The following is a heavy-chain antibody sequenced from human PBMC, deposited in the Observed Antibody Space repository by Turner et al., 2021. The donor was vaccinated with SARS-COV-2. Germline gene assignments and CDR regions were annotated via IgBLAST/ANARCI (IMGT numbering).Heavy chain of an antibody. Sequence: EVQLVESGGGLVQPGGSLRLSCAAPVFTFSSYCMSWIRQAPGKGLEWGANIKQDGSRKYYVDSVKGRFTISRDNAKNSLYLQMNSLRAEDTAVYYCARDGLHYYDISAYPNLASDYWGQGTLVTVSS. CDR2: IKQDGSRK. V-gene: IGHV3-7*01. D-gene: IGHD3-22*01. J-gene: IGHJ4*02. CDR1: VFTFSSYC. CDR3: ARDGLHYYDISAYPNLASDY.